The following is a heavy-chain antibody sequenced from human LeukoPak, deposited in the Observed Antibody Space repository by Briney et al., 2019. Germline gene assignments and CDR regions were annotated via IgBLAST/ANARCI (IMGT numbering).Heavy chain of an antibody. V-gene: IGHV1-8*01. CDR3: ARESERNDGWFDP. D-gene: IGHD1-1*01. CDR1: GYTFRIHD. Sequence: ASVKVSCKASGYTFRIHDFNWVRQAPGQGLEWMGWVCPKTGRTGYAQKFQGRVYMTTNASLSTAYMELSSLRSDDTAVYFCARESERNDGWFDPWGQGTLVTVSS. CDR2: VCPKTGRT. J-gene: IGHJ5*02.